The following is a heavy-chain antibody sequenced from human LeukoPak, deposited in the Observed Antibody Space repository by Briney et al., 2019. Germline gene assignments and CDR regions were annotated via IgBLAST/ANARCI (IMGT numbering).Heavy chain of an antibody. J-gene: IGHJ4*02. D-gene: IGHD1-26*01. CDR3: ARGGSWEIPYYFHY. V-gene: IGHV4-61*09. Sequence: TSETLSLTCTASGFSISSGTYYWSWLRPPAGKGLEWIGHIYTSGSTNYNPSLKSRVTISVDTSKNQFSLKLSSVTAADTAVYYCARGGSWEIPYYFHYWGQGTLVTVSS. CDR1: GFSISSGTYY. CDR2: IYTSGST.